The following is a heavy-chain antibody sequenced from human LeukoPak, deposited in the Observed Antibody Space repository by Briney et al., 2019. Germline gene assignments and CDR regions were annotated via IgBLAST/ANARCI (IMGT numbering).Heavy chain of an antibody. CDR3: ARGPYSYDSSGSFDI. Sequence: SETLSLTCAVYGGSFSGYYWSWIRQPPGKGLEWIGEINHSGSTNYNPSLKSRVTISVDTSKNQFSLKLSSVTAADTAVYFCARGPYSYDSSGSFDIWGQGTMVTVSS. CDR2: INHSGST. V-gene: IGHV4-34*01. J-gene: IGHJ3*02. D-gene: IGHD3-22*01. CDR1: GGSFSGYY.